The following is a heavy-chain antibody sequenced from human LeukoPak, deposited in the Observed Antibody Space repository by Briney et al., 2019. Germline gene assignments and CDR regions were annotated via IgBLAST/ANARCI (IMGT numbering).Heavy chain of an antibody. CDR1: GFTFDDYA. D-gene: IGHD6-19*01. J-gene: IGHJ4*02. CDR2: IIGDGGST. V-gene: IGHV3-43*02. CDR3: AKEGPIAVAGHFDF. Sequence: PGGSLRLSCVASGFTFDDYAMHWVRQAPGKGLEWVSLIIGDGGSTYYAGSVKGRFTISRDNSKNSLYLQMNSLRTEDTALYYCAKEGPIAVAGHFDFWGQGTLVTVSS.